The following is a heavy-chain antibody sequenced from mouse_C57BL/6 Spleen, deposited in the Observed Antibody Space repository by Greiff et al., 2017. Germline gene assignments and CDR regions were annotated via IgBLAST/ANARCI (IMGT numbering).Heavy chain of an antibody. CDR2: IDPETGGT. D-gene: IGHD2-4*01. J-gene: IGHJ4*01. CDR3: TRTPAMITGPYDYMDY. V-gene: IGHV1-15*01. CDR1: GYTFTDYE. Sequence: QVQLQQSGAELVRPGASVTLSCKASGYTFTDYEMHWVKQTPVHGLEWIGAIDPETGGTAYNQKFKGKAILTADKSSSTAYMKLCSLTSEDSPDYYCTRTPAMITGPYDYMDYWGQGTSVTVSS.